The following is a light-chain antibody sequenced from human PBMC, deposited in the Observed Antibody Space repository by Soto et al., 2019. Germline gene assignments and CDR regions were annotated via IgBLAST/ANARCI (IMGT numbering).Light chain of an antibody. CDR3: QQYNSYAPT. CDR1: LSISSW. J-gene: IGKJ1*01. V-gene: IGKV1-5*01. Sequence: DIQMTQSPSTLSASVGDRVTITCRASLSISSWFAWYQPMPGKATKRRTYDASRLESGVPSRFSGSGSGTEFTLTISSLQPDDFATYYGQQYNSYAPTFGQGTKVDI. CDR2: DAS.